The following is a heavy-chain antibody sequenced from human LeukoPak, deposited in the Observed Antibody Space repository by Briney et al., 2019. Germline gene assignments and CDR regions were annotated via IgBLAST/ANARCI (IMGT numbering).Heavy chain of an antibody. CDR3: AGLRPDGSGSYYNAFDY. J-gene: IGHJ4*02. CDR2: IYYSGRT. CDR1: GGSISSYY. V-gene: IGHV4-59*01. Sequence: PSETLSLTCTVSGGSISSYYWSWSRHPPRERVEGRGYIYYSGRTNYNPSLKSRVTISVDTSKNQFSLKLSSVPAAETAVYYWAGLRPDGSGSYYNAFDYWGEGTLVTVSS. D-gene: IGHD3-10*01.